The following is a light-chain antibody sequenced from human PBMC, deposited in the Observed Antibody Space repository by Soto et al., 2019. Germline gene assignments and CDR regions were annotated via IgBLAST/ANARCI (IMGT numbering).Light chain of an antibody. J-gene: IGKJ1*01. CDR1: QSVSSY. CDR2: DAS. V-gene: IGKV3-11*01. CDR3: QQYNDWPLT. Sequence: EIVLTQSPATLSLSPVERATLSCRASQSVSSYLAWYQQKPGQAPRLLIYDASNRATGIPARFSGSGSGTDFTLTISSLEPEDFAVYYCQQYNDWPLTFGQGTKVDIK.